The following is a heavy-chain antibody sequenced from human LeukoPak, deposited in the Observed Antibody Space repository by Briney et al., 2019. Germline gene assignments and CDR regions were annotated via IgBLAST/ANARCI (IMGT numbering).Heavy chain of an antibody. Sequence: ASVKVSCKASGYTFTSYYMHWVRQAPGQGLEWMGIINPSGGRTNYAQKFQGRVTMTRETSTSTVYMELSSLRSEDTAVDYCARGEWEYTAIVTGPRGRDVWGQGTTVTVSS. V-gene: IGHV1-46*01. CDR3: ARGEWEYTAIVTGPRGRDV. CDR1: GYTFTSYY. J-gene: IGHJ6*02. CDR2: INPSGGRT. D-gene: IGHD5-18*01.